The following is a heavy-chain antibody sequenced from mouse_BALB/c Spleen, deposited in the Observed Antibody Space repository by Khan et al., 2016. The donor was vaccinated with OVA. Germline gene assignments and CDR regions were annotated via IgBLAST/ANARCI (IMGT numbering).Heavy chain of an antibody. CDR2: INTYTGEP. V-gene: IGHV9-3-1*01. CDR3: ARGHWYFDV. Sequence: QIQLVQSGPELKKLGETVKISCKASGYTFTNYAMNWVRQAPGKGLKWMGWINTYTGEPTYADDFKGRFAFSLETSASAAYLQINNLKKEDTATYFGARGHWYFDVWGAGTTVTVSS. CDR1: GYTFTNYA. J-gene: IGHJ1*01.